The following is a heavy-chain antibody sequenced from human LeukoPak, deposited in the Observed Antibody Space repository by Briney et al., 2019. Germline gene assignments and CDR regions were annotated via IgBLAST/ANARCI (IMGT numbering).Heavy chain of an antibody. V-gene: IGHV1-18*01. D-gene: IGHD3-16*01. CDR2: ISAYNGNA. CDR1: GYTFTSYG. CDR3: ASGGLSTTSSSPDY. Sequence: ASVKVSCKASGYTFTSYGISWVRQAPGQGLEWMGWISAYNGNANYAQKLQGRVTMTTDTSTSTAYMELRSLRSDDTAVYYCASGGLSTTSSSPDYWGQGTLVTVSS. J-gene: IGHJ4*02.